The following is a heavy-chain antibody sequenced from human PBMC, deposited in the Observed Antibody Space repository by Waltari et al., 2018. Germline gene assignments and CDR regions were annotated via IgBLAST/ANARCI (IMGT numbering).Heavy chain of an antibody. CDR2: IRSKANSYAT. CDR1: GFTFSGSA. D-gene: IGHD3-10*01. J-gene: IGHJ4*02. V-gene: IGHV3-73*02. CDR3: TRPSTYYYGSGSYPPFDY. Sequence: EVQLVESGGGLVQPGGSLKLSCAASGFTFSGSAMHWVRQASGNGLEWVGRIRSKANSYATAYAASVKGRFTISRDDSKNTAYLQMNSLKTEDTAVYYCTRPSTYYYGSGSYPPFDYWGQGTLVTVSS.